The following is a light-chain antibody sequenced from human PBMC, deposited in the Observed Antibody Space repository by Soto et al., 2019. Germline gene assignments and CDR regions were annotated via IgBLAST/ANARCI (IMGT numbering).Light chain of an antibody. V-gene: IGKV3-20*01. Sequence: EIVLTQSPCTLSLSPGERATLSCRASQSVSSSYLAWYQQKPGQAPRLLIYGASNRATGIPDRFSGSGSGTDFTLTISRLEPEDFAVYYCQQYGSSSITFGQGTRLEIK. CDR1: QSVSSSY. J-gene: IGKJ5*01. CDR2: GAS. CDR3: QQYGSSSIT.